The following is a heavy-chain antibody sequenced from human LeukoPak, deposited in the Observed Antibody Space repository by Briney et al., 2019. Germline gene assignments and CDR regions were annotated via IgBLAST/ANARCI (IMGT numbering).Heavy chain of an antibody. CDR3: AHLARGVEVAGDYLT. J-gene: IGHJ4*02. D-gene: IGHD6-19*01. Sequence: GGSLRLSCAASGFTFSSYSMNWVRQAPGKGLEWVSYVSSGSSNIYYADSVKGRFTISRDNAKNSLYLQMNSLRAEDTAVYYCAHLARGVEVAGDYLTWGQGTLVTVSS. V-gene: IGHV3-48*01. CDR1: GFTFSSYS. CDR2: VSSGSSNI.